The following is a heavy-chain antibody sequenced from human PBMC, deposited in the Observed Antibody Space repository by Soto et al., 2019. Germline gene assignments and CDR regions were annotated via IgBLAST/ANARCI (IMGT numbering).Heavy chain of an antibody. CDR3: ARGQDRVVVVAATAFDY. D-gene: IGHD2-15*01. Sequence: QVQLQQWGAGLLKPSETLSLTCAAYGGSFSGYYWSWIRQPPGKGLEWIGEINHSGSTNYNPSLKSRVTISVDTSKNQFSLKLSSVTAADTAVYYCARGQDRVVVVAATAFDYWGQGTLVTVSS. CDR1: GGSFSGYY. CDR2: INHSGST. J-gene: IGHJ4*02. V-gene: IGHV4-34*01.